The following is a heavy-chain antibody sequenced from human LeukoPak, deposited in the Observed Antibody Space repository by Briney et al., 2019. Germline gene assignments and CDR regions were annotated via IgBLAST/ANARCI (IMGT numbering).Heavy chain of an antibody. V-gene: IGHV4-39*01. Sequence: SETLSLTCTVSGGSISSSTYYWGWLRQPPGTGLEWIGSIYYSGSTYYNPSLKSRVTISVDTSKNQFSLKLSSVTAADTAVYYCAGSYTLPYYFDYWGQGTLVTVSS. CDR1: GGSISSSTYY. J-gene: IGHJ4*02. CDR2: IYYSGST. CDR3: AGSYTLPYYFDY. D-gene: IGHD2-2*02.